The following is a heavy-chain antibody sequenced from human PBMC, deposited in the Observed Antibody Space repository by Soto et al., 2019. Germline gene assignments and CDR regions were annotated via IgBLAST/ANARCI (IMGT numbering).Heavy chain of an antibody. J-gene: IGHJ5*02. CDR3: AREIVTAGGNNYFDP. D-gene: IGHD2-21*02. Sequence: PSETLSLTCGVSCGTVASSHWWSWVRQSPGRGLEWIGNVYHTGDTNFNPSLQSRVTFSVDKSNNQFSLRLTSVTAADTAVYFCAREIVTAGGNNYFDPWGPGTLVTVS. V-gene: IGHV4-4*02. CDR1: CGTVASSHW. CDR2: VYHTGDT.